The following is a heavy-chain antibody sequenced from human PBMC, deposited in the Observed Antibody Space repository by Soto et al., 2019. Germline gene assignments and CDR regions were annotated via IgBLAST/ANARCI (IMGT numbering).Heavy chain of an antibody. D-gene: IGHD6-19*01. CDR3: ARDSSGLSGFDY. CDR1: GFSLSTSGVG. J-gene: IGHJ4*02. CDR2: IYWDDDK. Sequence: QITLKESGPTLVKPTQTLTLTCTFSGFSLSTSGVGVGWIRQPPGKALEWLALIYWDDDKRYSPSLKSRLTITKDTSKNQVVLAMTTMDPVDTATYYCARDSSGLSGFDYWGQGTLVTVSS. V-gene: IGHV2-5*02.